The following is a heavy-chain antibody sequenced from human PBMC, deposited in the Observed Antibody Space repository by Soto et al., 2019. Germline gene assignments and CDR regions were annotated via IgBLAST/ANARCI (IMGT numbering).Heavy chain of an antibody. Sequence: QIQLLQSGAEVKKPGASVKVTCKASGYTFRNFGISWVRQAPGQGLEWMGWISAYNANANYAQKFQGRLTMTAYTSTSTAYRELRSLRSDDTAVYYCARENSYFDYWGQGTLVTVSS. CDR1: GYTFRNFG. J-gene: IGHJ4*02. CDR3: ARENSYFDY. CDR2: ISAYNANA. V-gene: IGHV1-18*01.